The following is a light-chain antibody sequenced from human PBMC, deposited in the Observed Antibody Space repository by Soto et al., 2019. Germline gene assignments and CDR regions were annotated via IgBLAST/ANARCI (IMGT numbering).Light chain of an antibody. J-gene: IGKJ1*01. CDR1: RGIDIY. CDR3: QQSYSTPVT. V-gene: IGKV1-39*01. CDR2: AAS. Sequence: DIRMTQSPSSLSASVGDRVTITCRASRGIDIYLNWYHQKPGKAPKLLIYAASNLQTGVPSRFSGSGSGTDFTLTISSLQPEDFATYYCQQSYSTPVTFGQGTKVDIK.